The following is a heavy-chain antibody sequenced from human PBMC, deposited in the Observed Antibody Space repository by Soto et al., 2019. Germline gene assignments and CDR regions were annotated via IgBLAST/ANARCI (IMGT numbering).Heavy chain of an antibody. Sequence: PSGTPFLTGAVYGGCFSGYYLGWVRQPPGKGLGRVVEINHSGSTKYNPSLKSRVTISVDTSRNQFSLKLSSVTAADTAVYYCARGRYSSGCSVSDSYTRPWFDPWGQGTLVTVSS. CDR3: ARGRYSSGCSVSDSYTRPWFDP. V-gene: IGHV4-34*01. J-gene: IGHJ5*02. D-gene: IGHD6-19*01. CDR2: INHSGST. CDR1: GGCFSGYY.